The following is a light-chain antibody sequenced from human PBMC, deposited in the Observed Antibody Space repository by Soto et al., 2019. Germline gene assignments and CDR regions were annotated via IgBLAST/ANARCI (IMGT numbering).Light chain of an antibody. CDR2: GAS. Sequence: EIVMTQSPATLSVSPGERATLSCRASQSVGSNLAWYQQKPGQAPSLLISGASTRATGIPARFSGSGSGTEFTLTISSLQSEDFAVYYCQQYIYWPETFGQGTKVEIK. J-gene: IGKJ2*01. CDR1: QSVGSN. CDR3: QQYIYWPET. V-gene: IGKV3D-15*01.